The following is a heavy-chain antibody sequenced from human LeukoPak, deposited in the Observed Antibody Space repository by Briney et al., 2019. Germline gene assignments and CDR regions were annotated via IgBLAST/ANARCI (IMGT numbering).Heavy chain of an antibody. J-gene: IGHJ3*02. Sequence: GGSLRLSCAASGFTFSTYAMHWVRQAPGKGLEWVAVISYDGNNKYYADSVKGRFTISRDDSKNTMYLQMNSLRVEDTAVYYCARKVGGTPSFDIWGRGTMVTVSS. CDR1: GFTFSTYA. CDR3: ARKVGGTPSFDI. D-gene: IGHD2-15*01. CDR2: ISYDGNNK. V-gene: IGHV3-30-3*01.